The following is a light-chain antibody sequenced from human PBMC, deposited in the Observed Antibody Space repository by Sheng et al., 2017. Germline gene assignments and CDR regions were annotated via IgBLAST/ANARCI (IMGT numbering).Light chain of an antibody. V-gene: IGLV1-40*01. J-gene: IGLJ1*01. CDR3: SSYTSSGPYV. CDR1: SSNIGAGYD. Sequence: QSVLTQPPSVSGAPGQRVTISCTGSSSNIGAGYDVHWYQQLPGTAPKLLIYGNSNRPSGVPDRFSGSKSGSTASLTISGLQAEDEADYYCSSYTSSGPYVFGTGTKVTVL. CDR2: GNS.